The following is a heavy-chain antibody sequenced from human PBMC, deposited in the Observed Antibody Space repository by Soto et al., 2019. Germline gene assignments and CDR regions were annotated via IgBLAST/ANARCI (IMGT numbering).Heavy chain of an antibody. J-gene: IGHJ4*02. D-gene: IGHD5-12*01. CDR3: SREVAATTHFDY. Sequence: QVQLQESGPGLVKPSQTLSLTCTVSGCSISSECHYWSWIRQPPGKGLVWIGYIYYGRSSYYHPSLRSRLTVSLDTSKNQFSLSLSSVTVADTAVYFCSREVAATTHFDYWGQGMLVTVS. CDR2: IYYGRSS. V-gene: IGHV4-31*03. CDR1: GCSISSECHY.